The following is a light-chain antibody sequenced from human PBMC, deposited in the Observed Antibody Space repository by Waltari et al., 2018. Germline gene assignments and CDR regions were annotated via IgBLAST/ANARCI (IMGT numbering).Light chain of an antibody. CDR1: QSVGSS. V-gene: IGKV3-15*01. J-gene: IGKJ4*01. Sequence: EIVMTQSPAILSVSPGEGATLSCRASQSVGSSLAWYQQKPGQAPRLLIFGASTSATGFPAMFSGSGSGTDFTLSITSLQSEDSALYFCQHYNKLPLTFGGGTKVEIK. CDR2: GAS. CDR3: QHYNKLPLT.